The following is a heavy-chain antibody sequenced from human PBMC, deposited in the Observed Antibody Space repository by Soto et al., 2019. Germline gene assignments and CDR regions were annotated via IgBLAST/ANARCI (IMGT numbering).Heavy chain of an antibody. CDR1: GFTFSSYA. V-gene: IGHV3-23*01. CDR3: AKLPNYDFWSGYYFDS. CDR2: IDGSGGTT. J-gene: IGHJ4*02. Sequence: HPGGSLRLSCTASGFTFSSYAMSWVRQAPGKGLEWVSGIDGSGGTTYYADSVKGRFTISRDNSKNTLYLQMNSLRAEDTAVYYCAKLPNYDFWSGYYFDSWGQGTLVTV. D-gene: IGHD3-3*01.